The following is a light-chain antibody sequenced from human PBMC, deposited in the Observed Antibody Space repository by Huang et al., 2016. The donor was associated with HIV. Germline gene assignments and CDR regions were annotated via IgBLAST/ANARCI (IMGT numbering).Light chain of an antibody. CDR3: QQYYNWPWT. CDR2: SVS. CDR1: QYVGTG. Sequence: EIVVTQSPATRSVSPGEGATLSCRASQYVGTGLAWYQQNPGQSPRLVIHSVSTRATGFPARFSGSGSRTEFTLTITSLQSEDCALYYCQQYYNWPWTFGRGTKVEI. J-gene: IGKJ1*01. V-gene: IGKV3-15*01.